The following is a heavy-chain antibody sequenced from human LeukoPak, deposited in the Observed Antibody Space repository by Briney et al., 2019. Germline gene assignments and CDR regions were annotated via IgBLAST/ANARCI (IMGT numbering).Heavy chain of an antibody. Sequence: PSETLSLTCAVYGGSFSGYYWSSIRQPPGQGLDWIGEINRSGSTNYNPSLKSRVTISVDTSKNQFSLKLSSVTAADTAVYYCARALHAGKTGSYYDSSGYYYARRTSPKADAFDIWGQGTMVTVSS. CDR2: INRSGST. V-gene: IGHV4-34*01. CDR1: GGSFSGYY. CDR3: ARALHAGKTGSYYDSSGYYYARRTSPKADAFDI. D-gene: IGHD3-22*01. J-gene: IGHJ3*02.